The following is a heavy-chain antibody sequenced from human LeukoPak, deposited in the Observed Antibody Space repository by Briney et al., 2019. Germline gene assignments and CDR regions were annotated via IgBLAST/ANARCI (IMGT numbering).Heavy chain of an antibody. CDR3: ARAQGYDFWSGSQYYFDY. J-gene: IGHJ4*02. V-gene: IGHV3-23*01. CDR1: GFTFGNSD. CDR2: IDISGDST. D-gene: IGHD3-3*01. Sequence: GALRLSCAASGFTFGNSDMSWVRKGPGKGLEWVSHIDISGDSTDYADSVKGRFTISRDNSKNTLYLQMNSLRAEDTAVYYCARAQGYDFWSGSQYYFDYWGQGTLVTVSS.